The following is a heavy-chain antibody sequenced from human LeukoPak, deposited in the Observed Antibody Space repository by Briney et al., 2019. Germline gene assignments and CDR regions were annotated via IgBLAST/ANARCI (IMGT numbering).Heavy chain of an antibody. V-gene: IGHV4-59*01. CDR1: GDPISGFY. Sequence: SETLSLTCTVSGDPISGFYWAWIRQPPGRGLEWIGYTYYSASTNYNPSLKSRVTISSDTSKKQFSLKMSSVTAADTAVYYCARGMGRNTFADFDFWGQGTLVTVSS. CDR3: ARGMGRNTFADFDF. CDR2: TYYSAST. D-gene: IGHD1-26*01. J-gene: IGHJ4*02.